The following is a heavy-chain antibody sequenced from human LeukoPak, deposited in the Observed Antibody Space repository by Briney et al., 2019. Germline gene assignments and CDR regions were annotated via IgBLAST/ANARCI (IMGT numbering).Heavy chain of an antibody. D-gene: IGHD6-13*01. CDR2: IYYSGST. CDR1: GGSISSYY. CDR3: ARHFGQQLPPGY. Sequence: SETLSLTCTVSGGSISSYYWSWIRQPPGKGPEWIGYIYYSGSTNYNPSLKSRVTISLDTSKNQFSLKLSSVTAADTAVYYCARHFGQQLPPGYWGQGTLVTVSS. V-gene: IGHV4-59*08. J-gene: IGHJ4*02.